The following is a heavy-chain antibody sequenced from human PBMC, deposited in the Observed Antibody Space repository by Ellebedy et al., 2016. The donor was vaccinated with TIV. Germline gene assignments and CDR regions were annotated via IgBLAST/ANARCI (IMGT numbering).Heavy chain of an antibody. CDR2: INRSGST. Sequence: SETLSLXCALYGGSFSGFYWSWIRQSPGEGLEWIGEINRSGSTSYNPSLKSQVSISVDTSKNQFSLELISVPAAGTAVYYCARGHPRSPRTFDLWGRGSLVTVAS. J-gene: IGHJ2*01. V-gene: IGHV4-34*01. CDR1: GGSFSGFY. CDR3: ARGHPRSPRTFDL. D-gene: IGHD4-17*01.